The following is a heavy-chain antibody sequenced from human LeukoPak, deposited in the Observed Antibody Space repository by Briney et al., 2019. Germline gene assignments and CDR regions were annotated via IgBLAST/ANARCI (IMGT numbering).Heavy chain of an antibody. Sequence: SETLSLTCTVSGGSVSGGNYYCSWIRQSPGKGLEWIGYIHYSGSTVYNPSLKSRVTISVDTSKNQFSLKLSSVTAADTAVYYCARDYGDYGHYYYYGMDVWGQGTTVTVSS. CDR3: ARDYGDYGHYYYYGMDV. CDR1: GGSVSGGNYY. J-gene: IGHJ6*02. D-gene: IGHD4-17*01. CDR2: IHYSGST. V-gene: IGHV4-61*01.